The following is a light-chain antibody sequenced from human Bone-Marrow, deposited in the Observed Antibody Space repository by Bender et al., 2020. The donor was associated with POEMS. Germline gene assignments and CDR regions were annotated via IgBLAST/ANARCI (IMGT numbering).Light chain of an antibody. CDR1: SSDVGTYNL. Sequence: QSALTQPPSASGSPGQSITISCTGTSSDVGTYNLVSWYQQHPGKAPKLIIYEVSKRPSGVSNRFSGSKSGNTASLTISGLQAEDEADYYCCSYAGSSTLVFGGGTKLTVL. CDR3: CSYAGSSTLV. CDR2: EVS. J-gene: IGLJ2*01. V-gene: IGLV2-23*02.